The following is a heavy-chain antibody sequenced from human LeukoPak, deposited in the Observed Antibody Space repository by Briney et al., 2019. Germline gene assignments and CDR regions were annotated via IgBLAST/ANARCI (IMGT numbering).Heavy chain of an antibody. CDR3: ARGVYYYDSSGYFPPEFDY. D-gene: IGHD3-22*01. J-gene: IGHJ4*02. CDR1: GGSISSGGYY. Sequence: SETLSLTCTVSGGSISSGGYYWSWIRQPPGKGLEWIGYIYYSGSTYYNPSLKSRVTISVDTSKNQFSLKLSSVTAADTAVYYCARGVYYYDSSGYFPPEFDYWGPGTLVTVSS. V-gene: IGHV4-31*03. CDR2: IYYSGST.